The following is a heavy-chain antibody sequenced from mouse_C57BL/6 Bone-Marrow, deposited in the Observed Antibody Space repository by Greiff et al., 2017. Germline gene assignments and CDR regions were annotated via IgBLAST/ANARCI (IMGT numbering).Heavy chain of an antibody. D-gene: IGHD2-4*01. CDR3: ARHYYDYPAWFAY. V-gene: IGHV4-1*01. CDR1: GIDFSRYW. CDR2: INPDSSTI. Sequence: EVKLQESGGGLVQPGGSLKLSCAASGIDFSRYWMSWVRRAPGKGLEWIGEINPDSSTINYAPSLKDKFIISRDNAKNTLYLQMSKVRSEDTALYYCARHYYDYPAWFAYWGQGTLVTVSA. J-gene: IGHJ3*01.